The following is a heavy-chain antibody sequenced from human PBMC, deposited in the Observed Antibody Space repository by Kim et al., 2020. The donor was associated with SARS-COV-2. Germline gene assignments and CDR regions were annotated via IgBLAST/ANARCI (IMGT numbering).Heavy chain of an antibody. J-gene: IGHJ3*02. V-gene: IGHV4-39*07. Sequence: SETLSLTCTVSGGSISSSSYYWGWIRQPPGKGLEWIGSIYYSGSTYYNPSLKSRVTISVDTSKNQFSMKLSSVTAADTAVYYCARMIFGAFDIWGQGTKVTVSS. CDR2: IYYSGST. D-gene: IGHD3-3*01. CDR3: ARMIFGAFDI. CDR1: GGSISSSSYY.